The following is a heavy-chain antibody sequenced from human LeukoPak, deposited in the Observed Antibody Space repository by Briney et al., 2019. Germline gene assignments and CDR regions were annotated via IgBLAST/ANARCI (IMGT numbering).Heavy chain of an antibody. J-gene: IGHJ4*02. CDR1: GYSFISHW. CDR2: IYPGDSDT. CDR3: SRHQGGGGSHSGSYGY. D-gene: IGHD3-10*01. V-gene: IGHV5-51*01. Sequence: PGESLKISCEGSGYSFISHWIAWVRQLPGKGLEWMGVIYPGDSDTRYSPAFEGQVTISADKSIRTAYLQWTSLKASDTAIYYCSRHQGGGGSHSGSYGYWGQGTLVTVSS.